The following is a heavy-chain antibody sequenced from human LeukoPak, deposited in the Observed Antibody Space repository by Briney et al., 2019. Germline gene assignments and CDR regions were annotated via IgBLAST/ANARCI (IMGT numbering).Heavy chain of an antibody. J-gene: IGHJ5*02. D-gene: IGHD3-3*01. Sequence: AGGSLRLSCAASGFTFSNFWMSWVRQAPGKGLEWLANIKQDESEKYYADSVKGRFTISRDNAKNSLYLQMNSLRAEDTAVYYCARDLGSNDFWSGYSPFNWFDPWGQGTLVTVSS. CDR1: GFTFSNFW. V-gene: IGHV3-7*03. CDR3: ARDLGSNDFWSGYSPFNWFDP. CDR2: IKQDESEK.